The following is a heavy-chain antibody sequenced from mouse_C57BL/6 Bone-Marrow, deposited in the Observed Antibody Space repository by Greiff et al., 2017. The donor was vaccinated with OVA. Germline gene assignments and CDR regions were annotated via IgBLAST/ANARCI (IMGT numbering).Heavy chain of an antibody. CDR3: ARNSITTVYFDY. CDR2: IWRGGST. D-gene: IGHD1-1*01. J-gene: IGHJ2*01. V-gene: IGHV2-2*01. CDR1: GFSLTSYG. Sequence: VQVVESGPGLVQPSQSLSITCTVSGFSLTSYGVHWVRQSPGKGLEWLGVIWRGGSTDYNAAFISRLSISKDNSKSQVFFKMNSLQADDTAIYYCARNSITTVYFDYWGQGTTLTVSA.